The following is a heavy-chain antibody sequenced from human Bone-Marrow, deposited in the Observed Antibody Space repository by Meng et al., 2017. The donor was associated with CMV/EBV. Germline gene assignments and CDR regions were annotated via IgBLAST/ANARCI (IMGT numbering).Heavy chain of an antibody. D-gene: IGHD3-22*01. V-gene: IGHV1-18*01. CDR3: TSDFETMTGQPSHYHYDMDV. J-gene: IGHJ6*02. Sequence: ASVKVSCKASGHTFSNYGINWVRQAPGQGLEWMGWISPDNGNTKYAQKFQGRLTMTADATTNTAYMELRSLKSDDTAVYFCTSDFETMTGQPSHYHYDMDVWGQGTTVTVYS. CDR2: ISPDNGNT. CDR1: GHTFSNYG.